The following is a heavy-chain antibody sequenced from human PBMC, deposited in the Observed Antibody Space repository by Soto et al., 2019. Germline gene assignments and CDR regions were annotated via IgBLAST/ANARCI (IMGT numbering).Heavy chain of an antibody. D-gene: IGHD3-3*01. Sequence: SVKVSCKASGGSFGKSAINWVRQTPGQGLEWLGGFIPVYRTLNYAQKFQGRVTITADESTGTAYMTLSSLASDDTAVYYCATGVIWIGYFTVDSWGQGNRFTV. CDR2: FIPVYRTL. J-gene: IGHJ4*02. CDR3: ATGVIWIGYFTVDS. CDR1: GGSFGKSA. V-gene: IGHV1-69*13.